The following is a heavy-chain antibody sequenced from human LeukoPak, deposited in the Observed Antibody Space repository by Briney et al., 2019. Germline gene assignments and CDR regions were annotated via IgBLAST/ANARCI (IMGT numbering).Heavy chain of an antibody. CDR2: IPYDGNSE. CDR3: AKDEGGPTVSDY. V-gene: IGHV3-30*02. J-gene: IGHJ4*02. Sequence: GGSLRLSCAASGFIFSNYAMHWVRQAPGKGLEWVAFIPYDGNSEYYADSVKGRFTISRDNSKNTLYLQMNSLRTEDTALYYCAKDEGGPTVSDYWGQGTLVTVSS. D-gene: IGHD4-11*01. CDR1: GFIFSNYA.